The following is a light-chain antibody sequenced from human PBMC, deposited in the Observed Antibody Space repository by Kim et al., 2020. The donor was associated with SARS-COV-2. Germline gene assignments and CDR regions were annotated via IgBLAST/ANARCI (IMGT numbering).Light chain of an antibody. V-gene: IGLV10-54*01. Sequence: LTQPPSVSKDLRQTATLTCAGNSNNVGDQGAAWLQQHQGHPPKLLSYRNNNRPSGISERLSASRSGNTASLTITRLQPEDEADYYCSAWDSSLSTWVFGGGTKLTVL. CDR3: SAWDSSLSTWV. CDR1: SNNVGDQG. CDR2: RNN. J-gene: IGLJ3*02.